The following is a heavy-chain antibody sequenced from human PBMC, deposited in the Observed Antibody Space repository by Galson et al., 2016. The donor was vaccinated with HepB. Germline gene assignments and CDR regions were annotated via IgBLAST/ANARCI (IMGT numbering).Heavy chain of an antibody. CDR3: GKHGGFDY. D-gene: IGHD3-16*01. CDR2: LYTRSGT. V-gene: IGHV3-23*05. CDR1: GFSFSNSG. Sequence: SLRLSCAASGFSFSNSGMSWVRQAPGRGLEWVSSLYTRSGTYYADSVKGRFTISRDNSKNTLYLYMNNLTAGDTAIYYCGKHGGFDYWGQGALVTVSS. J-gene: IGHJ4*02.